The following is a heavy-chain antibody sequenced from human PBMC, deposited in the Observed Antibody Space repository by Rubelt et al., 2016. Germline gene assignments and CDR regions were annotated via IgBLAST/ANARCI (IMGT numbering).Heavy chain of an antibody. D-gene: IGHD3-10*01. J-gene: IGHJ6*02. CDR3: ARGNYYYGMDV. Sequence: GKGLEWIGSIHYSGSTYYNPSLKSRVTISEDTSKKQFSLNLKSVTAADTAVYYCARGNYYYGMDVWGQGTTVTVSS. CDR2: IHYSGST. V-gene: IGHV4-39*01.